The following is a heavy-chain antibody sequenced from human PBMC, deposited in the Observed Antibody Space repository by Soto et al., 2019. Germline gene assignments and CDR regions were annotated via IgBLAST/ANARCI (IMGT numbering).Heavy chain of an antibody. CDR2: ISGSGRMT. V-gene: IGHV3-23*04. Sequence: EAQLVESGGDLVQPRGSLRLSCAASGFTFRYFAMPWVRQAPGKGLEWVSGISGSGRMTYYAHSVKGRFPVSRDNSKNSLYLQRDSLRAEDTAVYYCSQEAEESVNEPIPGDCWGQGTVVTVSS. CDR3: SQEAEESVNEPIPGDC. D-gene: IGHD1-1*01. J-gene: IGHJ4*02. CDR1: GFTFRYFA.